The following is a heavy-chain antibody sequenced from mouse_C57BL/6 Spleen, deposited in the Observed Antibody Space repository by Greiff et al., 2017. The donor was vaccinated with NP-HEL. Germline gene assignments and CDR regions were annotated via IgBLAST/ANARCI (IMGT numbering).Heavy chain of an antibody. J-gene: IGHJ2*01. CDR2: IRNKANGYTT. CDR1: GFTFTDYY. CDR3: ARYDLYFDY. V-gene: IGHV7-3*01. Sequence: EVMLVESGGGLVQPGGSLSLSCAASGFTFTDYYMSWVRQPPGKALEWLGFIRNKANGYTTEYSASVKGRFTISRDNSQSILYLQMNALRAEDSATYYCARYDLYFDYWGQGTTLTVSS.